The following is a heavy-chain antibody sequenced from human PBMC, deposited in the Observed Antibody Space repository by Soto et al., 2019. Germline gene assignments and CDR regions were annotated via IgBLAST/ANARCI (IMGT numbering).Heavy chain of an antibody. J-gene: IGHJ4*02. V-gene: IGHV4-59*01. CDR2: IYYSGST. CDR1: GGSISSYY. D-gene: IGHD2-15*01. CDR3: ARVRCSGGSCQTYFDY. Sequence: SETLSLTCTVSGGSISSYYWSWIRQPPGKGLEWIGYIYYSGSTNYNPSLKSRVTISVDTSKNQFSLKLSSVTAADTAVYYCARVRCSGGSCQTYFDYWGQGTLVTVSS.